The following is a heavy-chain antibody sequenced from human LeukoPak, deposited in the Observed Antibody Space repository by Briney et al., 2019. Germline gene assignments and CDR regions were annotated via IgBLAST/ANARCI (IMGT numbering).Heavy chain of an antibody. CDR2: IIGIGGST. CDR1: GFXFSSYA. Sequence: GGSLRLSCAASGFXFSSYAMSWVRQAPGKGLEWVSSIIGIGGSTYYADSVKGRFTIARDNSKSTLHLHMNSLRAEDTAMYFCAKDPGGGSYYFDSWGQGTQVTVSS. J-gene: IGHJ4*02. D-gene: IGHD5-12*01. V-gene: IGHV3-23*01. CDR3: AKDPGGGSYYFDS.